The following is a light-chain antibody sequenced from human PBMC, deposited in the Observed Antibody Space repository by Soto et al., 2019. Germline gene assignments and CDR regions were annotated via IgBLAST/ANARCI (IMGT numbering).Light chain of an antibody. J-gene: IGLJ1*01. V-gene: IGLV1-44*01. CDR3: AAWDDSLNGYV. Sequence: QSVLTQPPSASGTPGQRVTISCSGSSSNIGSNTVNWYQQLPGTAPKLLIHANNQRPSGVPDRFSGSKSGTSASLAISWHQSEDADYYCAAWDDSLNGYVFGTGTKLTVL. CDR2: ANN. CDR1: SSNIGSNT.